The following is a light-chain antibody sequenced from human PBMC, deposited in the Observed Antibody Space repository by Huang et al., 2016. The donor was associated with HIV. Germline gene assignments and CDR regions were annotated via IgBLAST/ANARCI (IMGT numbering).Light chain of an antibody. V-gene: IGKV3-11*01. CDR1: QSISNY. Sequence: EIVLTQSPVTLSLSPGERATLSCRASQSISNYLAWYQQNPGQGPRRLIYDASNRATGVPARFSGSGSGTDFTLTISSLEPEDFAVYYCHRRSYWPPLNFGGGTKVEIK. CDR3: HRRSYWPPLN. J-gene: IGKJ4*01. CDR2: DAS.